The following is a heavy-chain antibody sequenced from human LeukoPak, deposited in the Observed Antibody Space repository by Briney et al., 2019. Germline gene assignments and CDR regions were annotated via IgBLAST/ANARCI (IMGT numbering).Heavy chain of an antibody. D-gene: IGHD2-2*01. CDR1: GYTFTGYY. J-gene: IGHJ3*02. CDR2: INPNSGGT. CDR3: ARCDRIVVVPAATVGDAFDI. V-gene: IGHV1-2*02. Sequence: ASVKVSCKASGYTFTGYYMHWVRQAPGQGLEWMGWINPNSGGTNYAQKFQGRVTMTRDTSISTAYMELSRLRSDDTAVYYCARCDRIVVVPAATVGDAFDIWGQGTMVTVSS.